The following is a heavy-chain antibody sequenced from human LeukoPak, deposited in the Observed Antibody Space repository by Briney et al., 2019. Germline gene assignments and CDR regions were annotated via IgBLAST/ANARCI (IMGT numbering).Heavy chain of an antibody. CDR2: ISGSGGST. J-gene: IGHJ4*02. CDR1: GFTFSSYA. D-gene: IGHD3-22*01. Sequence: PGGSLRLSCAASGFTFSSYAMSWVRQAPGKGLEWVSAISGSGGSTYYADSVKGRFTISRDNSKNTLYLQMNSLRAEDTAVYYCAKDLVRLPSTMIVVVITGPTFDYWGQGTLVTVSS. CDR3: AKDLVRLPSTMIVVVITGPTFDY. V-gene: IGHV3-23*01.